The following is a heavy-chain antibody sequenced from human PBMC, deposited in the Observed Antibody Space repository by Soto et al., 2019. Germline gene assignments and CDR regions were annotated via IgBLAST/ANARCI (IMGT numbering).Heavy chain of an antibody. CDR3: ARGFHSFDI. J-gene: IGHJ3*02. V-gene: IGHV3-72*01. CDR1: GFTFSDHY. CDR2: SRNKASGYTT. Sequence: EVQLVESGGGLVQPGGSLRLSCAASGFTFSDHYMDWVRQAPGKGLEWIARSRNKASGYTTVYAASVRGKFTISRDDSRSSLYLQMNSLNTEDTAVYYCARGFHSFDIWAEGQGSPSLQ.